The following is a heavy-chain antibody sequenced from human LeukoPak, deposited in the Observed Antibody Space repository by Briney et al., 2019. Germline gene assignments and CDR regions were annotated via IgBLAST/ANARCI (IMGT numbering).Heavy chain of an antibody. J-gene: IGHJ5*02. Sequence: ASVKVSCKTSGYSLSSYGLIWVRQAPGQGLEWMGWINPNSGGTNYAQKFQGRVTMTRDTSISTAYMELSRLRSDDTAVYYCARDCSGYDSGWFDPWGQGTLVTVSS. D-gene: IGHD5-12*01. CDR3: ARDCSGYDSGWFDP. V-gene: IGHV1-2*02. CDR2: INPNSGGT. CDR1: GYSLSSYG.